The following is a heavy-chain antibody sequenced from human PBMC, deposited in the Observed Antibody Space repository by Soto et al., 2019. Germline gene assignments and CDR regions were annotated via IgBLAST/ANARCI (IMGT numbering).Heavy chain of an antibody. CDR2: IYSGGST. J-gene: IGHJ6*03. D-gene: IGHD1-1*01. V-gene: IGHV3-66*01. Sequence: GGSLRLSCAASGFTVSSNYMSWVRQAPGKGLEWVSVIYSGGSTYYADSVKGRFTISRDNSKNTLYLQMNSLRAEDTAVYYCAREGGLEPPAPYYYYMDVWGKGTTVTVSS. CDR1: GFTVSSNY. CDR3: AREGGLEPPAPYYYYMDV.